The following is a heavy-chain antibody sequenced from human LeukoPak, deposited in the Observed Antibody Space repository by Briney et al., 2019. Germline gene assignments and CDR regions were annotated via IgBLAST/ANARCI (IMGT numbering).Heavy chain of an antibody. Sequence: SGTLSLTCTVSGGSISSYYWSWIRQPAGKGLEWIGRIYTSGSTNYNPSLKSRVTMSVDTSKNQFSLKLSSVTAADTAVYYCARESRLYSSSWGTDYWGQGTLVTVSS. CDR2: IYTSGST. CDR1: GGSISSYY. V-gene: IGHV4-4*07. J-gene: IGHJ4*02. CDR3: ARESRLYSSSWGTDY. D-gene: IGHD6-13*01.